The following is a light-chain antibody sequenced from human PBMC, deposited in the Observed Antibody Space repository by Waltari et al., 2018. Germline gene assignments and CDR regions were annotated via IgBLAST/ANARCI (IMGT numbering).Light chain of an antibody. J-gene: IGLJ3*02. CDR1: SSNIGSPK. CDR2: RNT. CDR3: AVWDDSLSAWV. Sequence: QSVFTQPPSAAGTPGQRVTISCSGSSSNIGSPKVFWYHQLPGTAPKLLSYRNTPRPSGVPSRSSGSRSGTSASLAIRGLRSEDEADYHCAVWDDSLSAWVFGGGTKLTVL. V-gene: IGLV1-47*01.